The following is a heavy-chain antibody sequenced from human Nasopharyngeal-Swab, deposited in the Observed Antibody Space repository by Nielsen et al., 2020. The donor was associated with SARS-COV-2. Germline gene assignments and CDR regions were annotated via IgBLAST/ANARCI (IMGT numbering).Heavy chain of an antibody. V-gene: IGHV3-9*01. CDR2: ISWNSGTT. CDR3: TKGSSSGSYPNWFDP. Sequence: GGSLRLSCAASGFTFDDYAMHWVRQAPGKGLEWVSGISWNSGTTIYADAVKGRFTISRDNAKSSLYLQMSSLRAEDTALYFCTKGSSSGSYPNWFDPWGQGTLVTVSS. J-gene: IGHJ5*02. CDR1: GFTFDDYA. D-gene: IGHD3-10*01.